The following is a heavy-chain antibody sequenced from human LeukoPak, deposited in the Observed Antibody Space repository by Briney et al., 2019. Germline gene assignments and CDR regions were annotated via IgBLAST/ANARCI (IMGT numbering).Heavy chain of an antibody. J-gene: IGHJ4*02. CDR3: AGGDAYYGSSGYYPSDY. D-gene: IGHD3-22*01. V-gene: IGHV1-18*01. CDR1: GYTFTSYG. CDR2: ISAYNGNT. Sequence: ASVKVSCKASGYTFTSYGISWVRQAPGQGLEWMGWISAYNGNTNYAQKLQGRVTMTTDTSTSTAYMGLRSLRSDDTGVYYCAGGDAYYGSSGYYPSDYWGQGTLVTVSS.